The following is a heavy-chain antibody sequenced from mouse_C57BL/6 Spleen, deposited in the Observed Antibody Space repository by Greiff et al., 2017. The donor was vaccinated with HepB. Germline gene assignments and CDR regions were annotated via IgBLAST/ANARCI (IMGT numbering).Heavy chain of an antibody. Sequence: ESGPGILQSSQTLSLTCSFSGFSLSTSGMGVSWIRQPSGKGLEWLAHIYWDDDKRYNPSLKSRLTISKDTSRNQVFLKITSVDTADTATYYCARRGYGSSYDWYFDVWGTGTTVTVSS. V-gene: IGHV8-12*01. CDR3: ARRGYGSSYDWYFDV. CDR2: IYWDDDK. CDR1: GFSLSTSGMG. J-gene: IGHJ1*03. D-gene: IGHD1-1*01.